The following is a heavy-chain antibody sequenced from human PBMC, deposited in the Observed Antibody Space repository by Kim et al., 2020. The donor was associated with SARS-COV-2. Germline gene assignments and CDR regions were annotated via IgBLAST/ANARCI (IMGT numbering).Heavy chain of an antibody. V-gene: IGHV5-51*01. D-gene: IGHD3-10*01. CDR3: GRHVTVGADFYGMDV. J-gene: IGHJ6*02. Sequence: GESLKISCKTSGYSFPTSWIAWVRQLPGKGLEWMGVIFPADSDTRYSPSFLGQVTISADMSINTAYLQWSSLEVSDTGTYYCGRHVTVGADFYGMDVWGQ. CDR2: IFPADSDT. CDR1: GYSFPTSW.